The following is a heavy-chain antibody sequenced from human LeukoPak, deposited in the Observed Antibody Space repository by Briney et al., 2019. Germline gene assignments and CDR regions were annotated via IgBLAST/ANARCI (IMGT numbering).Heavy chain of an antibody. J-gene: IGHJ6*02. CDR1: GYTFTSYG. Sequence: ASVKVSCKASGYTFTSYGISWVRQAPGQGLEWMGWISAYNGNTNYAQKLQGRVTMTTDTSTSTAYMELSSLRSEDTAVYYCARGRMDYYGSGSYSGYYYYYYGMDVWGQGTTVTVSS. CDR2: ISAYNGNT. V-gene: IGHV1-18*01. D-gene: IGHD3-10*01. CDR3: ARGRMDYYGSGSYSGYYYYYYGMDV.